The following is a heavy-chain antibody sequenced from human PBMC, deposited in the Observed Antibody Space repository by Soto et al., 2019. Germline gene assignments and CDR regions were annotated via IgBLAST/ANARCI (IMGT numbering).Heavy chain of an antibody. CDR3: AREGGTWLRGAFDI. J-gene: IGHJ3*02. Sequence: GGSLRLSCAASGFTFSSYSMNWVRQAPGKGLEWVSSISSSSSYIYYADSVEGRFTISRDNAKNSLYLQMNSLRAEDTAVYYCAREGGTWLRGAFDIWGQGTMVTVSS. D-gene: IGHD5-12*01. CDR2: ISSSSSYI. V-gene: IGHV3-21*01. CDR1: GFTFSSYS.